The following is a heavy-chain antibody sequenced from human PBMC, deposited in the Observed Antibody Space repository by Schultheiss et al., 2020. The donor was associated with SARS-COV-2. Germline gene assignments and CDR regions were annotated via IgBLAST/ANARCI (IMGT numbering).Heavy chain of an antibody. CDR1: GFSFSNFY. CDR3: SGVPAAIPYYYYMDV. CDR2: IKSKTDGGTT. V-gene: IGHV3-15*01. J-gene: IGHJ6*03. Sequence: GGSLRLSCAASGFSFSNFYMSWIRQAPGKGLEWVGRIKSKTDGGTTDYAAPVKGRFTISRDDSKNTLYLQMNSLKTEDTAVYYCSGVPAAIPYYYYMDVLGKGTTVTVSS. D-gene: IGHD2-2*01.